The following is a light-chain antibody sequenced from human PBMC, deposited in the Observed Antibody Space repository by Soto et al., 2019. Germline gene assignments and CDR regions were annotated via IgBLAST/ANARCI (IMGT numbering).Light chain of an antibody. J-gene: IGKJ4*01. CDR2: DAS. CDR3: QQYNSMLS. CDR1: HDVSRN. Sequence: DIQMTQSPSSLSASVGDRVTIACQSSHDVSRNLNWFQQKPGEAPKLLIYDASNLERGVPSRFSASGSGTEFPFTISSLQPEDGATYYCQQYNSMLSFGGGTEIELK. V-gene: IGKV1-33*01.